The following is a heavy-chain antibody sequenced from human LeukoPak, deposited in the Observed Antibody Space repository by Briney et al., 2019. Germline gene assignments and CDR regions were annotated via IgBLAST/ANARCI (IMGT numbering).Heavy chain of an antibody. V-gene: IGHV3-23*01. J-gene: IGHJ4*02. D-gene: IGHD5-12*01. Sequence: PGGSLRLSCAASGFTFDDYAMHWVRQAPGKGLEWVSAISGSGGSTYYADSVKGRFTISRDNSKNTLYLQMNSLRAEDTAVYYCAKDRSGIVATIWFYWGQGTLVTVSS. CDR1: GFTFDDYA. CDR2: ISGSGGST. CDR3: AKDRSGIVATIWFY.